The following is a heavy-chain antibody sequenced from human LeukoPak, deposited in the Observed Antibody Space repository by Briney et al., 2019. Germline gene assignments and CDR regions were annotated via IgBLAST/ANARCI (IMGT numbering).Heavy chain of an antibody. CDR2: INSDGGST. CDR1: GFTFSNYW. Sequence: GGSLRLSCAASGFTFSNYWVHWVRQDPLKGLVWVSRINSDGGSTGYADSVKGRFTISRDNAKNTLYLQMNSLRAEDTALYYCARGGTSGSLIYWGQGTLVTVSS. CDR3: ARGGTSGSLIY. V-gene: IGHV3-74*01. D-gene: IGHD1-26*01. J-gene: IGHJ4*02.